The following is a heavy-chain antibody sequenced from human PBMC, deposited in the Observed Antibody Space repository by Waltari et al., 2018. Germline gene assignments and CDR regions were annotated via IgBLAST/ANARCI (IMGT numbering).Heavy chain of an antibody. D-gene: IGHD5-18*01. V-gene: IGHV4-61*02. J-gene: IGHJ4*02. CDR3: ARGRPPGYSYGYGYYFDY. Sequence: QVQLQESGPGLVKPSQTLSLTCTVSGGSISSGSYYWSWIRQPAGRGLEWIGRIYTSGSTYYHPALKSRVTISVDTSKNQFSLKLSSVTAADTAVYYGARGRPPGYSYGYGYYFDYWGQGTLVTVSS. CDR2: IYTSGST. CDR1: GGSISSGSYY.